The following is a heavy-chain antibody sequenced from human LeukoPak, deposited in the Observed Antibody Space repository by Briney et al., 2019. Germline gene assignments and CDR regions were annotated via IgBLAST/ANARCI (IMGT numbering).Heavy chain of an antibody. V-gene: IGHV3-30*02. CDR1: GFTFSSYG. Sequence: GGSLRLSCAASGFTFSSYGMHWVRQAPGKGLEWVAFIRYDGSNKYYADSVKGRFTISRDNSKNTLYLQMNSLRAEDTAVYYCAKDKGYCSGGSCYQYYFDYWGQGTLVTVSS. CDR3: AKDKGYCSGGSCYQYYFDY. CDR2: IRYDGSNK. J-gene: IGHJ4*02. D-gene: IGHD2-15*01.